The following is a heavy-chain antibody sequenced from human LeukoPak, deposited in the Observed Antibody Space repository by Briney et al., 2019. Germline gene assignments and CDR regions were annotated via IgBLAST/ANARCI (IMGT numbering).Heavy chain of an antibody. CDR3: ARVNCSSTSCYLRRAAFDI. CDR2: INPSGGST. Sequence: ASVKVSCKASGYTFTSYYMHWVRQAPGQGLEWMGIINPSGGSTSYAQKFQGRVMITADESTSTAYMELSSLRSEDTAVYYCARVNCSSTSCYLRRAAFDIWGQGTMVTVSS. J-gene: IGHJ3*02. V-gene: IGHV1-46*01. D-gene: IGHD2-2*01. CDR1: GYTFTSYY.